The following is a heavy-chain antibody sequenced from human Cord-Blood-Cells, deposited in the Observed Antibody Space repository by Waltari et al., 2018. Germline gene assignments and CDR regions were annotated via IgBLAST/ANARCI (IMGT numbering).Heavy chain of an antibody. CDR2: INPNRGGT. Sequence: QVQLVQAGAEVKKPGASVKVSCKASGYTFTGYSMHWLRQAPGQGLEWMGLINPNRGGTNCAQKLQGWVTMTRDTAISTADMELSRLRADDTAVYYCARVWAAAGFYDYWGQGTLVTVSS. CDR1: GYTFTGYS. V-gene: IGHV1-2*04. D-gene: IGHD6-13*01. CDR3: ARVWAAAGFYDY. J-gene: IGHJ4*02.